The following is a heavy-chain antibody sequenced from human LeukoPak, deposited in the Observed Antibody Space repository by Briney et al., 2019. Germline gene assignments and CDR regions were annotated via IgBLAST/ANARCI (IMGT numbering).Heavy chain of an antibody. CDR3: AREGAATGGYFDQ. CDR2: VNSSGGST. D-gene: IGHD6-13*01. CDR1: GYAFTFYY. J-gene: IGHJ4*02. Sequence: ASVKVSCKASGYAFTFYYIHWVRQAPGQGLEWMGRVNSSGGSTNSAQRFQGRVTMTRDTSTSTVYMELSSLRSEDTAVYFCAREGAATGGYFDQWGQGTLVTVSS. V-gene: IGHV1-46*01.